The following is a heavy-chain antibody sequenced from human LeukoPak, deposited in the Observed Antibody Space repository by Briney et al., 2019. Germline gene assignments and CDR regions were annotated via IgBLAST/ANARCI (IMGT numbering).Heavy chain of an antibody. CDR2: LRCDGSHD. J-gene: IGHJ3*02. Sequence: DPAGSLRLSCAASGFTLSSYAMHWVPQAPAKAPFLVSALRCDGSHDYSVDSVTGRLTISRDNSKNTLFLQLNPLRAEDTAVYSSAREPDCSGRTCYRGAFDISGQGTTLTVSS. V-gene: IGHV3-33*08. D-gene: IGHD2-15*01. CDR3: AREPDCSGRTCYRGAFDI. CDR1: GFTLSSYA.